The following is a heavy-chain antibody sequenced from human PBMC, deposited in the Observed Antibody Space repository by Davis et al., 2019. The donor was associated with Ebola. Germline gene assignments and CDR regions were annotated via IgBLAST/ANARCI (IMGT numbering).Heavy chain of an antibody. J-gene: IGHJ5*02. CDR1: GFTVSSNY. Sequence: GESLKISCAASGFTVSSNYMSWVRQAPGKGLEWVAVIWYDGSNKYYADSVKGRFTISRDNSKNTLYLQMNSLRAEDTAVYYCAKPDSRIWYQGGWFDPWGQGTLVTVSS. CDR2: IWYDGSNK. D-gene: IGHD2/OR15-2a*01. CDR3: AKPDSRIWYQGGWFDP. V-gene: IGHV3-30*02.